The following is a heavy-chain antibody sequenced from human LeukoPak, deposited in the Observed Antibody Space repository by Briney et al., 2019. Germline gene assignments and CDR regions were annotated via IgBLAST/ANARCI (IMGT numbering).Heavy chain of an antibody. CDR3: AKDRGRYRSGWGSKVGY. J-gene: IGHJ4*02. V-gene: IGHV3-9*01. CDR1: GFTFDDYA. Sequence: GGSLRLSCAASGFTFDDYAMPWVRQAPGKGLEWVSGISWNSGSIGYADSVKGRFTISRDNAKNSLYLQMNSLRAEDTALYYCAKDRGRYRSGWGSKVGYWGQGTLVTVSS. CDR2: ISWNSGSI. D-gene: IGHD6-19*01.